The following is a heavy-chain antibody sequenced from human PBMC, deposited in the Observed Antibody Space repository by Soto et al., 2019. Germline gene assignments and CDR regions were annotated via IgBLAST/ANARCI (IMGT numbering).Heavy chain of an antibody. CDR3: AELVVVAATGAFDI. J-gene: IGHJ3*02. CDR1: GLTFTSYA. Sequence: EVQLLESGGGLVQPGGSLRLSCAAAGLTFTSYAMSWFRQAPGKGLEWVSAISGSGGSTYYADSVKGRFTISRDNSKNTLYLQMNSLRAEDTAVYYCAELVVVAATGAFDIWGQGTMVTVSS. CDR2: ISGSGGST. V-gene: IGHV3-23*01. D-gene: IGHD2-15*01.